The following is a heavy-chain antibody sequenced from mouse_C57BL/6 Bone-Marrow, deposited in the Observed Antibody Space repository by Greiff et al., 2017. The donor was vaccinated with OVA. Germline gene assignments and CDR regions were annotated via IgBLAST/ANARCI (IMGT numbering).Heavy chain of an antibody. Sequence: DVMLVESGGGLVKPGGSLKLSCAASGFTFSSYTMSWVRQTPEKRLEWVATISGGGGNTYYPDSVKGRFTISRDNAKNTLYLQMSSLRSEDTALYYCASQLGRYWGQGTTLTVSS. CDR1: GFTFSSYT. J-gene: IGHJ2*01. CDR2: ISGGGGNT. CDR3: ASQLGRY. V-gene: IGHV5-9*01. D-gene: IGHD4-1*01.